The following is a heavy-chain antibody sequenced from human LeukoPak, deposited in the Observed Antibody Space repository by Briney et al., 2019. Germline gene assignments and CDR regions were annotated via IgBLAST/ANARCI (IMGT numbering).Heavy chain of an antibody. V-gene: IGHV4-34*01. CDR1: GGSLSGNF. J-gene: IGHJ6*02. CDR2: ISQSGST. D-gene: IGHD3-9*01. CDR3: ARGHTLGGYYKQKYYYYGMDV. Sequence: PSETLSLTCAVYGGSLSGNFWSWIRQPPGKGLEWIGEISQSGSTNYSPSLKSRLTISVDTSKTQSSLRLSSVTAADTAVYYCARGHTLGGYYKQKYYYYGMDVWGQGTTVTVSS.